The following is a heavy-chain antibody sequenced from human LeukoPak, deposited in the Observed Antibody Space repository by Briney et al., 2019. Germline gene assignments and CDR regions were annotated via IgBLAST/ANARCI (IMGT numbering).Heavy chain of an antibody. CDR1: GFTVSSNY. CDR2: IYSGGST. CDR3: AREADGAFDI. J-gene: IGHJ3*02. D-gene: IGHD5-24*01. Sequence: PGGSLRLSCAASGFTVSSNYMSWVRQAPGKGLEWVSVIYSGGSTYYADSVKGRFTISRDNAKNSLYLQMNSLRAEDTAVYYCAREADGAFDIWGQGTMVTVSS. V-gene: IGHV3-53*01.